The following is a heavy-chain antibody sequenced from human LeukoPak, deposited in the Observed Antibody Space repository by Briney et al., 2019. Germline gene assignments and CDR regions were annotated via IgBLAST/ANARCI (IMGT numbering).Heavy chain of an antibody. Sequence: KASETLSLTCTVSGGSIRSYYWSWIRQPAGKGLEWIGRIYTSGSTNYNPSLKSRVTMSVDTSKNQFSLKLSSVTAADTAVYYCASVSGVTLRDAFDIWGQGTMVTVSS. D-gene: IGHD5-18*01. CDR1: GGSIRSYY. CDR3: ASVSGVTLRDAFDI. V-gene: IGHV4-4*07. J-gene: IGHJ3*02. CDR2: IYTSGST.